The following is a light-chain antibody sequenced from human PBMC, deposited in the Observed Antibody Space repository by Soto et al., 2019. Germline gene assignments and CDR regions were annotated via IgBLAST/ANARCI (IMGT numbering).Light chain of an antibody. J-gene: IGLJ3*02. Sequence: QAVVTQPRSVSGSPGQSVTFSCIGTSSDIGTYNFVSWYQQYPGKAPKLMIYDVTKRPSGVPHRFSGSKSGNTASLTISGLQAEDEADYYCCSYAGTYTLVFGGGTKVTVL. CDR1: SSDIGTYNF. V-gene: IGLV2-11*01. CDR2: DVT. CDR3: CSYAGTYTLV.